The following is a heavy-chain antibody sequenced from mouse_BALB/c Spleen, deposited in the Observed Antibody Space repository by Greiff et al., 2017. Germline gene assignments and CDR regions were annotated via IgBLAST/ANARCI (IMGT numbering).Heavy chain of an antibody. Sequence: QVQLQQPGAELVKPGASVKMSCKASGYTFTSYWMHWVKQRPGQGLEWIGVIGPSVIYTSYTQKFKGKTTLTVDTSSSTAYMQLSSLTSEDSAVYYCTRSYGHFYDAMDYWGQGTLVTVSA. CDR2: IGPSVIYT. CDR1: GYTFTSYW. J-gene: IGHJ4*01. V-gene: IGHV1S127*01. CDR3: TRSYGHFYDAMDY. D-gene: IGHD1-1*01.